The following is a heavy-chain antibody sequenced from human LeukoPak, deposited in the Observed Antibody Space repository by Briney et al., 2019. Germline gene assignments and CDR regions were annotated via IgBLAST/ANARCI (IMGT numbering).Heavy chain of an antibody. CDR1: GFTFTKSW. D-gene: IGHD1-26*01. CDR3: ARDTDGSLDH. Sequence: PGGSLRLSCAASGFTFTKSWMAWVRQAPGKGLEWVANINQDGSTKHYADSLKGRFTISRDNSRNSLYLQMYSLRVDDTAVYYCARDTDGSLDHWGQGILVTVAS. V-gene: IGHV3-7*01. CDR2: INQDGSTK. J-gene: IGHJ4*02.